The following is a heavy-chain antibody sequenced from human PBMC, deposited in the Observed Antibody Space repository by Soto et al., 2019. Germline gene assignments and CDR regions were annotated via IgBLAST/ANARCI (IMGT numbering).Heavy chain of an antibody. Sequence: SETLSLTCTVSGGSISSYYWSWIRQPPGKGLEWIGYIYYSGSTNYNPSLKSRVTISVDTSKNQFSLKLSSVTAADTAVYYCARVRYGDYLFDYWGQGTLVTVSS. CDR2: IYYSGST. V-gene: IGHV4-59*01. CDR3: ARVRYGDYLFDY. CDR1: GGSISSYY. J-gene: IGHJ4*02. D-gene: IGHD4-17*01.